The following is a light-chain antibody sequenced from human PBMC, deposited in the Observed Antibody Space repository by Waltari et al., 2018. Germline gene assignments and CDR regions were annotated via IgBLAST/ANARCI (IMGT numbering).Light chain of an antibody. CDR2: RAS. J-gene: IGKJ4*01. V-gene: IGKV1-33*01. CDR1: QGINNW. CDR3: QQHDNYPLT. Sequence: DVRMTQSPSSLSASVGDRVTITSRASQGINNWLAWYQQKPGKAPNLLIYRASNLETGVPSRFSARGSGTEFTLTISSLQPEDVATYYCQQHDNYPLTFGGGTKVEIK.